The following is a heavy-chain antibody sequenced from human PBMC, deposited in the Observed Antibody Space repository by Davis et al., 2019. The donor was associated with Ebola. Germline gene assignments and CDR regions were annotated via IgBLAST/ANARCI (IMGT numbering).Heavy chain of an antibody. Sequence: ASVKVSCKASGYTFTRYGMNWVRQAPGQGLEWMGRINPNSGGTTYAQKFQGRVTMTGDTSIATAYMEVSSLRSDDTAVFYCAREPINYYHGMDVWGTGTTVTVSS. CDR3: AREPINYYHGMDV. CDR2: INPNSGGT. J-gene: IGHJ6*04. V-gene: IGHV1-2*06. CDR1: GYTFTRYG.